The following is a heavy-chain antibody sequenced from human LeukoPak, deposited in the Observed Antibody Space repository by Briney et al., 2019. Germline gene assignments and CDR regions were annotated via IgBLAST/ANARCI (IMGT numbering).Heavy chain of an antibody. CDR3: ARDRGGPFDY. D-gene: IGHD2-15*01. V-gene: IGHV1-69*04. J-gene: IGHJ4*02. CDR2: IIPILGIA. Sequence: ASVKVSCKASGGTFSSYAISWVRQAPGQGLEWMGRIIPILGIANYAQKFQGRVTMTTDTSTSTAYMELRSLRSDDTAVYYCARDRGGPFDYWGQGTLVTVSS. CDR1: GGTFSSYA.